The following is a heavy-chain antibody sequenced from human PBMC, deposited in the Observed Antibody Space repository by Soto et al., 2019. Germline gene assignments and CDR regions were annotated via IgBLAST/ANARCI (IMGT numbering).Heavy chain of an antibody. CDR1: GFTFSSYA. CDR2: ISGSGGST. Sequence: GSLSLSCAASGFTFSSYAMSWVRQAPGKGLEWVSSISGSGGSTYYADSVKGRFIISRDNSKSTLYLQMNSLRAEDTAVYYCATGTFNFDSWGQGTLVTVSS. CDR3: ATGTFNFDS. J-gene: IGHJ4*02. V-gene: IGHV3-23*01.